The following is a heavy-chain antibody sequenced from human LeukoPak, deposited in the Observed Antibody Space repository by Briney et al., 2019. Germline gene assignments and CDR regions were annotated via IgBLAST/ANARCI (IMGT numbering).Heavy chain of an antibody. V-gene: IGHV4-59*01. CDR2: TYYSGST. CDR3: ATCESSTLSYSGMDV. CDR1: GGSISSYY. Sequence: SENLSLTCTVSGGSISSYYWSWIRQRPGNGLEWSGYTYYSGSTNYNPSLKSRVTISVDTSKNQFSLQLSSVTGAETAAYYCATCESSTLSYSGMDVWGQGTPVTVSS. J-gene: IGHJ6*02. D-gene: IGHD1-26*01.